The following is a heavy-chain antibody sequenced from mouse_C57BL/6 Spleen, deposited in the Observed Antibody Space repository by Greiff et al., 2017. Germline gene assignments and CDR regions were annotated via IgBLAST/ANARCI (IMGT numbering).Heavy chain of an antibody. Sequence: EVKLQESGPGLVKPSQSLSLTCSVTGYSITSGYYWNWIRQFPGNKLEWMGYISYDGSNNYNPSLKNRISITRDTSKNQFFLKLNSVTTEDTATYYCARAHDGPTASFAYWGQGTLVTVSA. D-gene: IGHD2-12*01. CDR2: ISYDGSN. CDR3: ARAHDGPTASFAY. J-gene: IGHJ3*01. CDR1: GYSITSGYY. V-gene: IGHV3-6*01.